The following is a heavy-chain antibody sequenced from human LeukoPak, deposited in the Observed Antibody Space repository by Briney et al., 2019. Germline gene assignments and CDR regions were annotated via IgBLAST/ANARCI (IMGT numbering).Heavy chain of an antibody. CDR3: ARRWYYGSGSPPGEFDY. D-gene: IGHD3-10*01. Sequence: PSETLSLTCAVYGGSFSGYYWSWIRQPPGKGLEWIGEINHSGSTKYNPSLKSRVTISVDTSKNQFSLKLSSVTAADTAVYYCARRWYYGSGSPPGEFDYWGQGTLVTVSS. CDR1: GGSFSGYY. J-gene: IGHJ4*02. V-gene: IGHV4-34*01. CDR2: INHSGST.